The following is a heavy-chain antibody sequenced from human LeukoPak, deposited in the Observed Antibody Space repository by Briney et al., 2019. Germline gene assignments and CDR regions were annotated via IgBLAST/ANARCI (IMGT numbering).Heavy chain of an antibody. Sequence: SETLSLTCDVYGGSFSGYYWSWIRQPPEKGLEWIGEINHSGSTNYNPSLKSRVTISVDTSKNQFSLKLSSVTAADTAVYYCAKVKASWWVLLFDYWGQATLVTVSS. CDR1: GGSFSGYY. J-gene: IGHJ4*02. V-gene: IGHV4-34*01. D-gene: IGHD2/OR15-2a*01. CDR3: AKVKASWWVLLFDY. CDR2: INHSGST.